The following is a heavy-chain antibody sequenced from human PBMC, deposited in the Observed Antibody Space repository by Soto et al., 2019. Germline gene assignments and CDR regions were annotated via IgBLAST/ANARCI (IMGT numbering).Heavy chain of an antibody. V-gene: IGHV3-33*06. CDR2: LSHDGSSE. J-gene: IGHJ4*02. Sequence: QVPLVESGGGVVQPGRSLRRSCAASGFTFSNYGMHWVRQAPGKGLEWVAVLSHDGSSEHYADSVKGRITISRDNSKNTRYLQMSSLRAEDTAVYYCAKGGADYTYKDYWGQGALVTVSS. D-gene: IGHD3-16*01. CDR3: AKGGADYTYKDY. CDR1: GFTFSNYG.